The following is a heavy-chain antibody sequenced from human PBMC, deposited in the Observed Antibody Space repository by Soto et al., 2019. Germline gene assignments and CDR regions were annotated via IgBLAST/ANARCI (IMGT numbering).Heavy chain of an antibody. CDR2: IVVGSGNT. CDR3: AADAQQLADDAFDI. D-gene: IGHD4-4*01. V-gene: IGHV1-58*01. J-gene: IGHJ3*02. Sequence: SVKVSCKASGFTFTSSAVQWVRQARGQRLEWIGWIVVGSGNTNYAQKFQERVTITRDMSTSTAYVELSSLRSEDTAVYYCAADAQQLADDAFDIWGQGTMVTVSS. CDR1: GFTFTSSA.